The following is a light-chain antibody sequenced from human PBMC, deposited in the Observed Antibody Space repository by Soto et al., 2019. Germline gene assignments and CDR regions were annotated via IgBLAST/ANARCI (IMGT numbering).Light chain of an antibody. Sequence: DIVMTQSPDSLAESLGARATVNCKSSQSVLYSSNNKNHLAWYQQKPGQPPKLLIYWASTRESGVPDRFSGSGSGTDFTLTISSLQAQDVAVYYCQQYYSTPYTFGQGTKLEIK. V-gene: IGKV4-1*01. CDR3: QQYYSTPYT. CDR1: QSVLYSSNNKNH. CDR2: WAS. J-gene: IGKJ2*01.